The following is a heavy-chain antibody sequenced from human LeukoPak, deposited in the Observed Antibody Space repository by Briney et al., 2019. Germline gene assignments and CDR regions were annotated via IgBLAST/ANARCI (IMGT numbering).Heavy chain of an antibody. CDR3: ARRRDGYNFEYYFDY. V-gene: IGHV5-51*01. Sequence: GESLQISCKGSGYSFTSNWIGWVRQMPGKGLEWMGIIYPGDSDTRYSPSFQGQVTISADKSISTAYLQWSSLKASDTAMYYCARRRDGYNFEYYFDYWGQGTLVTVSS. CDR1: GYSFTSNW. D-gene: IGHD5-24*01. CDR2: IYPGDSDT. J-gene: IGHJ4*02.